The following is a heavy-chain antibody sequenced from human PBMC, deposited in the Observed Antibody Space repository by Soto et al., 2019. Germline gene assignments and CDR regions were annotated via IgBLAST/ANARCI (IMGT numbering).Heavy chain of an antibody. J-gene: IGHJ6*02. CDR2: IVPMLGTP. V-gene: IGHV1-69*01. CDR1: GGTFSNFI. Sequence: QVQLVQSGAEVKEPGSSVRVSCKASGGTFSNFIMNWVRQTPGQGLEWMGGIVPMLGTPTYAEKFKGRVTISATGSTNTASMELTSPSSYDTAIYYCAINGTYSTALSNYTGMDVWGQGTTVTVS. CDR3: AINGTYSTALSNYTGMDV. D-gene: IGHD4-4*01.